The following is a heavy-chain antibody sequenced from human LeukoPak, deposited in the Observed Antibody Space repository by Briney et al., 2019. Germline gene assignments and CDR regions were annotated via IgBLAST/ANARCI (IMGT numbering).Heavy chain of an antibody. Sequence: PGRSLRLSCAASGFTFSSYAMHWVRQAPGKGLEWVALIWYDGSNKYYVDSVKGRFTISRDNSKSTLYLQMSSLRAEDTAVYYCARHHSGAWWEYFDYWGQGTLVTVSS. CDR3: ARHHSGAWWEYFDY. CDR2: IWYDGSNK. J-gene: IGHJ4*02. CDR1: GFTFSSYA. D-gene: IGHD2-15*01. V-gene: IGHV3-33*08.